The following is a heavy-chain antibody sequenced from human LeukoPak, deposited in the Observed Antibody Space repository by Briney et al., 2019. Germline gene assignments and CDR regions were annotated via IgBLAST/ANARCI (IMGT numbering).Heavy chain of an antibody. J-gene: IGHJ4*02. D-gene: IGHD2-8*01. CDR1: GFTFSSYV. Sequence: VGSLRLSCAASGFTFSSYVMHWVRQAPGKGLEYVSAISSSGGSTYYPNSVKGRFTISRDNSKNTLYLQMGSLRAEDMAIYYCARSKRYCTNGICYTNGRFDHWGQGTLVSVSS. CDR3: ARSKRYCTNGICYTNGRFDH. CDR2: ISSSGGST. V-gene: IGHV3-64*01.